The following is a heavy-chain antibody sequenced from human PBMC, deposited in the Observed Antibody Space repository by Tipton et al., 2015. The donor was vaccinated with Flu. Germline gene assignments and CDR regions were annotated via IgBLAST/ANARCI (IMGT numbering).Heavy chain of an antibody. D-gene: IGHD6-13*01. Sequence: GLVKPSETLSLTCAVYGGSFSGYYWSWIRQPPGKGLEWIGEINHSGSTNYNPSLKSRVTISVDTSKNRFSLKLSSVTAADTAVYYCARVGSAAAGTNWGQGTLVTVSS. CDR3: ARVGSAAAGTN. J-gene: IGHJ4*02. CDR2: INHSGST. CDR1: GGSFSGYY. V-gene: IGHV4-34*01.